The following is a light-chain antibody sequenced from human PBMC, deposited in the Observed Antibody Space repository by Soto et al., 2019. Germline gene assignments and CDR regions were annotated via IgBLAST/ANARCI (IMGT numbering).Light chain of an antibody. CDR1: QIISTY. V-gene: IGKV1-39*01. J-gene: IGKJ1*01. Sequence: DIQMTQSPSSLSASVGDRVTITCQASQIISTYLNWYQQRAGLAPRLLIYAASSLQSGVPPRFSGSGSGTDFTLTISSLQPEDFATYFCQQTYSAPPTFGQGTKVDIK. CDR3: QQTYSAPPT. CDR2: AAS.